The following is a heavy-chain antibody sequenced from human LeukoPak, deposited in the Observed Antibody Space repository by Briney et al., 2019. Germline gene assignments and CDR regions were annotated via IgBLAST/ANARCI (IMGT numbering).Heavy chain of an antibody. D-gene: IGHD3-9*01. V-gene: IGHV4-4*02. CDR1: GGSISSSNW. CDR2: IYHSGST. CDR3: ARGTYYDILTGLDY. Sequence: SETLSLTCAVSGGSISSSNWWNWVRQPPGKGLEWIGEIYHSGSTNYNPSLKSRVTLSVDKSKNQLSLKLSSVTAADTAVYYCARGTYYDILTGLDYWGQGTLVTVSS. J-gene: IGHJ4*02.